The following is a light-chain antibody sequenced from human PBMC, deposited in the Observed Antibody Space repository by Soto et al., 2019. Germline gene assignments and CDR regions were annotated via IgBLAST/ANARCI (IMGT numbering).Light chain of an antibody. CDR3: ETWDESPNVV. J-gene: IGLJ2*01. V-gene: IGLV2-8*01. CDR1: NSDVGYYNY. Sequence: QSALTQPPSASGSPGQSFTISCTGTNSDVGYYNYVSWYQQHPGKAPKLMIYEVNKRPSGVPDRFSGSRSGNTASLTVSGLRADDEADYYCETWDESPNVVVGTGTKLTLL. CDR2: EVN.